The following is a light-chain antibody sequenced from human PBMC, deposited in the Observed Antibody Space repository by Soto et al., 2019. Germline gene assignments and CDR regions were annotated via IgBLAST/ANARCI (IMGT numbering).Light chain of an antibody. Sequence: NFMLTQPHSVSESPGRTLTISCTGSSGSIASNYVQWYQQRPASAPTTMIYDDNQRHSGVPDRFSGSIDSSSNSASLTISGLKTEDEADYCCQSYDTAGVFGGGTQLTVL. CDR2: DDN. V-gene: IGLV6-57*02. CDR3: QSYDTAGV. CDR1: SGSIASNY. J-gene: IGLJ3*02.